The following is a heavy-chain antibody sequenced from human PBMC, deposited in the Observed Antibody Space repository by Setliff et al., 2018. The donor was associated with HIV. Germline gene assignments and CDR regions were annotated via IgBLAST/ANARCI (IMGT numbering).Heavy chain of an antibody. J-gene: IGHJ4*02. V-gene: IGHV4-39*01. CDR3: ARHGPPYVPSQVLPFDS. D-gene: IGHD3-16*01. CDR2: IYYSGHA. CDR1: GGSIRGTSFY. Sequence: SETLSLTCSVSGGSIRGTSFYWGWIRQPPGKGLEWIANIYYSGHAYYNPSLESRVSISVDTSKNQFSLKMTSVTAADTAVYYCARHGPPYVPSQVLPFDSWGQGLLVTVSS.